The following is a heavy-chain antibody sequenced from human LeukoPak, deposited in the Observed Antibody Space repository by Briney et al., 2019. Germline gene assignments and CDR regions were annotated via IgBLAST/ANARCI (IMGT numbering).Heavy chain of an antibody. CDR1: GGSISSYF. CDR3: ARHLSVAGTLFNY. J-gene: IGHJ4*02. CDR2: IYYSGST. D-gene: IGHD6-19*01. Sequence: SETLSLTCTVSGGSISSYFWSWIRQPPGKGLEWIGYIYYSGSTNYNPSLKSRVTISVDTSKNQFSLKLSSVTAADTAVYYCARHLSVAGTLFNYWGQGTLVTVSS. V-gene: IGHV4-59*08.